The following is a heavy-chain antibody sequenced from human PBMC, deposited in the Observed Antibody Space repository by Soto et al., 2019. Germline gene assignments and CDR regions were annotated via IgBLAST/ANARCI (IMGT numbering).Heavy chain of an antibody. J-gene: IGHJ6*02. V-gene: IGHV4-59*01. CDR1: GGSISSYY. D-gene: IGHD7-27*01. Sequence: PSETLSLTCTVSGGSISSYYWSWIRQPPGKGLEWIGYIYYSGSTNYNPSLKSRVTISVDTSKNQFSLKLSSVTAADTAVCYCARGIGNWGSRGGYYYYYGMDVWGQGTTVTVSS. CDR3: ARGIGNWGSRGGYYYYYGMDV. CDR2: IYYSGST.